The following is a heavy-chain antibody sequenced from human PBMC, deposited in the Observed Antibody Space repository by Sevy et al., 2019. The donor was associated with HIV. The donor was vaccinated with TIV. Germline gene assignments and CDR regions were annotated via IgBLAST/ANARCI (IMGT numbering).Heavy chain of an antibody. D-gene: IGHD3-10*01. V-gene: IGHV3-23*01. CDR2: ISGSGGST. J-gene: IGHJ5*02. Sequence: GGSLRLSCAASGFTFSSYAMSWVRQAPGKGLEWVSAISGSGGSTYYADSVKGRVTISRDNSKNTQHLQMNSLRAEDTAVYYCAKSGAWGRGVNILNLNWFDPWGQGTLVTVSS. CDR3: AKSGAWGRGVNILNLNWFDP. CDR1: GFTFSSYA.